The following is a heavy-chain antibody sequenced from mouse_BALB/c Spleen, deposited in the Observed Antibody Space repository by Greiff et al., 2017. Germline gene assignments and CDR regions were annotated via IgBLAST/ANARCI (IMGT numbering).Heavy chain of an antibody. CDR2: ISSGGSYT. Sequence: EVQLQESGGGLVKPGGSLKLSCAASGFTFSSYAMSWVRQSPEKRLEWVAEISSGGSYTYYPDTVTGRFTISRDNAKNTLYLEMSSLRSEDTAMYYCAREYYGSSFAYWGQGTLVTVSA. CDR1: GFTFSSYA. J-gene: IGHJ3*01. V-gene: IGHV5-9-4*01. D-gene: IGHD1-1*01. CDR3: AREYYGSSFAY.